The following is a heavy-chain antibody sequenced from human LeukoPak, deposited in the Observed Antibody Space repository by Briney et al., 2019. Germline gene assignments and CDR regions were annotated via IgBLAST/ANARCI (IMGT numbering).Heavy chain of an antibody. CDR3: ARTPWGNRGVYYMDV. V-gene: IGHV4-30-4*08. CDR2: IYYSGST. J-gene: IGHJ6*03. Sequence: SETLSLTCTVSGGSISSGDYYWSWIRQPPGKGLEWIGYIYYSGSTYYNPSLKSRVTISVDTSKNQFSLKLSSVTAADTAVYYCARTPWGNRGVYYMDVWGKGTTVTVSS. CDR1: GGSISSGDYY. D-gene: IGHD3-16*01.